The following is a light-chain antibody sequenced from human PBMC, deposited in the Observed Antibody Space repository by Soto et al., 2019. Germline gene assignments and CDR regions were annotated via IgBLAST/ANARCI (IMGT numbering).Light chain of an antibody. J-gene: IGKJ3*01. V-gene: IGKV1-39*01. Sequence: DIQMTQSPSSLSASVGDRVTITCRASQSIRSYLNWYQQKPAKAPELLIYEATSLQSGVPSRFSGSGSGTDFTLTISSLQPEDFATYYCQRSYTTPFTFGPETKVDIK. CDR1: QSIRSY. CDR2: EAT. CDR3: QRSYTTPFT.